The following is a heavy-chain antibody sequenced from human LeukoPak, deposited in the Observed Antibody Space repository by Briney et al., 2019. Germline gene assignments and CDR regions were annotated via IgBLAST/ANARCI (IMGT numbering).Heavy chain of an antibody. V-gene: IGHV4-31*03. CDR3: ARGAFPHWYFDL. J-gene: IGHJ2*01. CDR2: IYYSGST. CDR1: GGSISSGGYY. D-gene: IGHD3-3*02. Sequence: SETLSLTCTVSGGSISSGGYYWSWIRQHPGKGLEWIGYIYYSGSTYYNPSLKSRVTISVDTSKSQFSLKLSSVTAADTAVYNCARGAFPHWYFDLWGRGTLVTVSS.